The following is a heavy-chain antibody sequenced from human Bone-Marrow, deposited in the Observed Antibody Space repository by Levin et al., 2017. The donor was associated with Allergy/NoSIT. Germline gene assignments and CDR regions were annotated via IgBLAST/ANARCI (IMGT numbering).Heavy chain of an antibody. V-gene: IGHV4-59*08. J-gene: IGHJ1*01. CDR1: DGSISGYY. CDR3: ARLLSNTFQH. CDR2: IYYSGSS. D-gene: IGHD2/OR15-2a*01. Sequence: GSLRLSCTVSDGSISGYYWSWIRQPPGKGLEYIGYIYYSGSSKYNPSLKSRVTISVDTSKNQFSLKLSSVTAADTAVYYCARLLSNTFQHWGQGTLVTVSS.